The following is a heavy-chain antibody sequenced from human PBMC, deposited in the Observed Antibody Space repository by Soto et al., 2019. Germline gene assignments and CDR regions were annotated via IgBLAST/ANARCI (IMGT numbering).Heavy chain of an antibody. CDR1: AFTFNNYA. V-gene: IGHV3-23*01. CDR2: ISASGGST. J-gene: IGHJ4*02. D-gene: IGHD5-18*01. Sequence: GGSLRLSCKASAFTFNNYAMNWVRQAPGKGLEWVSGISASGGSTYDADSAKGRFTISRDNSKNTLYLQMNSLRAEDTAIYYCAKGPQYSYGYYFDSWGQGTLVTVSS. CDR3: AKGPQYSYGYYFDS.